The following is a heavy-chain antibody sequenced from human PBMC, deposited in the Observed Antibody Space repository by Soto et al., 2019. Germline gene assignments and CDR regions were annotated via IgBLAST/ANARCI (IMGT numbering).Heavy chain of an antibody. J-gene: IGHJ6*02. CDR2: IYYNGNT. Sequence: SETLSLTCLVSGGSISSGSHYWNWIRQTPGRGPEWMGYIYYNGNTNYNPSIKSRLTISVDTSKNQFSLKLTSVTAADTAVYYCARYSGSGYARIMDVWGQGTPVTVYS. CDR1: GGSISSGSHY. D-gene: IGHD5-12*01. CDR3: ARYSGSGYARIMDV. V-gene: IGHV4-61*01.